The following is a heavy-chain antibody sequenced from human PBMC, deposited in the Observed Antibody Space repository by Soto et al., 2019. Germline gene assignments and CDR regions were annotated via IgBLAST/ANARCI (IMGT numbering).Heavy chain of an antibody. CDR2: MNPNSGNT. CDR1: GYTFTSYD. Sequence: GASVKVSCKASGYTFTSYDINWVRQATGQGLEWMGWMNPNSGNTGYAQKFQGRVTMTRNTSISTAYMELSSLRSEDTAVYYCASSLPEGYYYGMDVWGQGTTVTVSS. D-gene: IGHD6-6*01. J-gene: IGHJ6*02. V-gene: IGHV1-8*01. CDR3: ASSLPEGYYYGMDV.